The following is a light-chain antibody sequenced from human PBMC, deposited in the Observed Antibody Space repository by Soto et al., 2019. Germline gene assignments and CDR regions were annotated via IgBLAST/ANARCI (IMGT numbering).Light chain of an antibody. CDR3: QQYNVYPFT. Sequence: DIQMTQSPCSLSASLGDRVTITCRASQGVSTFLAWFQQKPGKAPKSLIYFASSLQSGVPSRFSGSGSGTDFTLTISSLQPEDFATYYCQQYNVYPFTFGGGTKVDIK. CDR2: FAS. V-gene: IGKV1-16*01. CDR1: QGVSTF. J-gene: IGKJ4*01.